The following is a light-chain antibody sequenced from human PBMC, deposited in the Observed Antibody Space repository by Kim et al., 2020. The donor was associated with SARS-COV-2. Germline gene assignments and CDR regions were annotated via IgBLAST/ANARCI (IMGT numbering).Light chain of an antibody. J-gene: IGKJ2*01. CDR1: EDIQEF. Sequence: DVQMTQSPPSLSGFIGDTVTITCQANEDIQEFLSWYQHKEGGVPTLLIHSSSLLETGTSSRYSGSGSGRLFSLVINDLQPADAATYYCQQYFRRPFTFGPGTKLEIK. CDR2: SSS. CDR3: QQYFRRPFT. V-gene: IGKV1-33*01.